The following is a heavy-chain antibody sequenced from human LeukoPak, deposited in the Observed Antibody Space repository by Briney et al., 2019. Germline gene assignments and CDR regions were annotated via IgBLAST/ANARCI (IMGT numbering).Heavy chain of an antibody. J-gene: IGHJ6*02. CDR3: AREAGIAVAGREYYYYYGMDV. V-gene: IGHV1-69*04. Sequence: VASVKVSCKASGYTFTSYGISWVRQAPGQGLEWMGRIIPILGIANYAQKFQGRVTLTADKSTSTAYMELSSLRSEDTAVYYCAREAGIAVAGREYYYYYGMDVWGQGTTVTVSS. D-gene: IGHD6-19*01. CDR2: IIPILGIA. CDR1: GYTFTSYG.